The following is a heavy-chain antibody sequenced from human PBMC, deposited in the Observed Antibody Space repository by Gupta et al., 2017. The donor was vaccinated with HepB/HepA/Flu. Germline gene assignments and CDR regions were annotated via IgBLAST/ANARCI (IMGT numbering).Heavy chain of an antibody. CDR2: ISYDGINK. D-gene: IGHD2-21*02. Sequence: QVQLVESGGGVVPPGRSLRLSCAASGFTFSSCGMHWVRQAPGKGLEWVAVISYDGINKYYADSVKGRFTSSRDNSKNTLYLQMNSLRAEDTAVYYCAKDLLAYCGGDCSPGDYWGQGTLVTVSS. V-gene: IGHV3-30*18. CDR3: AKDLLAYCGGDCSPGDY. CDR1: GFTFSSCG. J-gene: IGHJ4*02.